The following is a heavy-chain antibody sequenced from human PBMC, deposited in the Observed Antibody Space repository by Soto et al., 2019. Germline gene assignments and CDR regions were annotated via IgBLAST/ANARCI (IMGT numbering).Heavy chain of an antibody. V-gene: IGHV4-39*07. CDR1: GGSISSSSYY. Sequence: PSETLSLTCTVSGGSISSSSYYWGWIRQPPGKGLEWIGSTYYSGSTYYNPSLKSRVTISVDTSKNQFSLKLRSEDTAVYYCVRGVVVAANDAFDIWGQGTMVTVSS. CDR2: TYYSGST. J-gene: IGHJ3*02. CDR3: VRGVVVAANDAFDI. D-gene: IGHD2-15*01.